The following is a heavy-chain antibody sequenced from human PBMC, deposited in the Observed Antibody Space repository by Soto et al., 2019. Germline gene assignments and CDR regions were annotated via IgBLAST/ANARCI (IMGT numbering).Heavy chain of an antibody. CDR2: IYWDGDK. V-gene: IGHV2-5*02. Sequence: QINLIESGPTLVKPTQTLTLTCPFSGFSLSTSGAAGGWVRQPPGRALEWLALIYWDGDKRYNASLGNRLTITKDAPMNQVVLTLTNVDPADTATYYCAHRATMTIFGLIIDNGIWFDPWGQGTRVIVSS. D-gene: IGHD3-3*01. CDR3: AHRATMTIFGLIIDNGIWFDP. CDR1: GFSLSTSGAA. J-gene: IGHJ5*02.